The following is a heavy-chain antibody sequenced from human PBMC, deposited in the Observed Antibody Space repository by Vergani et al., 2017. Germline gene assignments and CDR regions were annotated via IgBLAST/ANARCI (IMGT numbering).Heavy chain of an antibody. J-gene: IGHJ6*03. CDR3: ARAPGREPGNFTDYAYYFIDV. CDR2: VSSSASHI. Sequence: EMQLVESGGGLVKPGESLRLSCAASGFTFSSYRMNWVRQSPGKGLEWVSYVSSSASHIYYADSVKGRFTISRDNAKNFLYLQMNSLRAEDTAVYFCARAPGREPGNFTDYAYYFIDVWSKGTTVTVSS. D-gene: IGHD3-9*01. V-gene: IGHV3-21*01. CDR1: GFTFSSYR.